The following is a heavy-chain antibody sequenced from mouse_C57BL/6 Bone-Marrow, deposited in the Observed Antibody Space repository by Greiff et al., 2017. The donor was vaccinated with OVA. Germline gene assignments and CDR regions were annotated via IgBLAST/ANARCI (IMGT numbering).Heavy chain of an antibody. Sequence: EVKLMESEGGLVQPGSSMKLSCTASGFTFSDYYMAWVRQVPEKGLEWVANINYDGSSTYYLDSLKSRFIISRDNAKNILYLQMSSLKSEDTATYYCARDRINYYDSSFWYFDVWGTGTTVTVSS. V-gene: IGHV5-16*01. D-gene: IGHD1-1*01. CDR3: ARDRINYYDSSFWYFDV. J-gene: IGHJ1*03. CDR2: INYDGSST. CDR1: GFTFSDYY.